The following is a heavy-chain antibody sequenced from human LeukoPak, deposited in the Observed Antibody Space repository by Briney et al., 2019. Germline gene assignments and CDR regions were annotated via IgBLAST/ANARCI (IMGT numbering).Heavy chain of an antibody. V-gene: IGHV4-30-4*08. D-gene: IGHD5-18*01. Sequence: PSQTLSLTCTVSGGSISSGDYYWSWIRQPPGKGLEWIGYIYYSGSTYYNPSLKSRVTISVDTSKNQFSLKLSSVTAADTAVYYCARDKRVTWIQPLDAFDIWGQGTMVTVSS. CDR2: IYYSGST. J-gene: IGHJ3*02. CDR3: ARDKRVTWIQPLDAFDI. CDR1: GGSISSGDYY.